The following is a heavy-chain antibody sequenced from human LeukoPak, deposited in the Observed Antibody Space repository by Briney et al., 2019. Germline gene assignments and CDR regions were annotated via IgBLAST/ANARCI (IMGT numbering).Heavy chain of an antibody. CDR2: IRNKANSYTT. V-gene: IGHV3-72*01. D-gene: IGHD3-16*01. J-gene: IGHJ4*02. CDR1: GFSFSSHW. Sequence: PGGSLRLSCVASGFSFSSHWMSWVRQAAGKGPEWVGRIRNKANSYTTEYAASVKGRFTISRDDSKNSLYLQMNSLKTEDTAVYYCAQSGSYAAFDYWGQGTLVTVSS. CDR3: AQSGSYAAFDY.